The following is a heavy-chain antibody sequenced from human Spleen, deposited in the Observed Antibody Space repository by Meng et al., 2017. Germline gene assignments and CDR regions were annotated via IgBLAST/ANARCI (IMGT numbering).Heavy chain of an antibody. CDR3: ARDPMDV. V-gene: IGHV4-39*07. J-gene: IGHJ6*02. CDR2: IYHTGST. Sequence: SETLSLTCTVSGGSISRSSYYWGWIRQSPGKGLEWIGSIYHTGSTYYNPSLKSRVTISVDKSKNQFSLKLSSVTAADTAVYYCARDPMDVWGQGTTVTVSS. CDR1: GGSISRSSYY.